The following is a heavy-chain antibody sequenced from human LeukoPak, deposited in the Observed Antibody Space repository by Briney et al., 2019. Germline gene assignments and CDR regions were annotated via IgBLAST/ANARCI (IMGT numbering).Heavy chain of an antibody. D-gene: IGHD6-19*01. CDR3: ARDARSSGHIDY. Sequence: GGSLRLSCAASGFTFSDYYMSWIRQAPGKGLEWVSYISSSSSYTNYADSVKGRFTISRDNAKNSLYLQMNSLRAENTVVYYCARDARSSGHIDYCGQGTLVTVSS. V-gene: IGHV3-11*06. CDR1: GFTFSDYY. J-gene: IGHJ4*02. CDR2: ISSSSSYT.